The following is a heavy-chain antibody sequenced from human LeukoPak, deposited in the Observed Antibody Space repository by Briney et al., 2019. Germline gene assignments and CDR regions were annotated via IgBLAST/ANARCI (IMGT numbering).Heavy chain of an antibody. V-gene: IGHV3-7*04. CDR2: ITEDGNAK. D-gene: IGHD3-10*01. CDR3: ARVLWFGGIYYFDD. Sequence: PGGCLRPSCAASGFSFRSIWMSCVRQAPGKRLEWVASITEDGNAKYYVESVKGRFTISIENARNSLYLPMNSLRAEDTAVYYCARVLWFGGIYYFDDWGQGTLVTVSS. CDR1: GFSFRSIW. J-gene: IGHJ4*02.